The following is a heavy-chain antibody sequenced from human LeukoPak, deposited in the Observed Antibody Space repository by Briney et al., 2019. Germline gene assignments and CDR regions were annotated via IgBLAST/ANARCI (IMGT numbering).Heavy chain of an antibody. Sequence: TGGSLRLSCAASGFTFSSYCMSWVRQAPGKGLEWVSAISGSGGSTYYADSVKGRFTISRDNSKNTLYLQMNSLRAEDTAVYYCAKDWGQVPASISGHWGQGTLVTVSS. CDR2: ISGSGGST. J-gene: IGHJ1*01. V-gene: IGHV3-23*01. CDR1: GFTFSSYC. D-gene: IGHD2-2*01. CDR3: AKDWGQVPASISGH.